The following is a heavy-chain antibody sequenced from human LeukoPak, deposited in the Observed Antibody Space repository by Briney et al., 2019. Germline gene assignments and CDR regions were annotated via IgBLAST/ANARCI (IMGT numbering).Heavy chain of an antibody. CDR2: ISWNSGSI. CDR1: GFTFDDYA. Sequence: GRSLRLSCAASGFTFDDYAMHWVRQAPGKGLEWVSGISWNSGSIGYADSVEGRFTISRDNAKNSLYLQMNSLRAEDMALYYCAKDYGSGSYWDAYFDYWGQGTLVTVSS. D-gene: IGHD3-10*01. V-gene: IGHV3-9*03. CDR3: AKDYGSGSYWDAYFDY. J-gene: IGHJ4*02.